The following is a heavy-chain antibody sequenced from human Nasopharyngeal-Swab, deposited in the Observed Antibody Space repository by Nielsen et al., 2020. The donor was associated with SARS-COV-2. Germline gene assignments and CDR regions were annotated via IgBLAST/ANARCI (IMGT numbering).Heavy chain of an antibody. CDR1: GGTFSSDD. CDR2: MNPNSGNT. CDR3: AREYYDFWSGMISYGMDV. J-gene: IGHJ6*02. V-gene: IGHV1-8*02. Sequence: ASVKVSCKASGGTFSSDDINWVRQATGQGLEWMGWMNPNSGNTGYAQKFQGRVTMTRNTSISTAYMELSSLRSEDTAVYYCAREYYDFWSGMISYGMDVWGQGTTVTVSS. D-gene: IGHD3-3*01.